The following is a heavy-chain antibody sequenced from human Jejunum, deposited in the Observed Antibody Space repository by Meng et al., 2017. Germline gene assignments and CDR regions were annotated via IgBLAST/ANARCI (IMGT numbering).Heavy chain of an antibody. J-gene: IGHJ4*02. V-gene: IGHV3-74*01. CDR1: GFTFSGYW. Sequence: GGSLRPSCAAPGFTFSGYWMHWFRQGTGKSMVWLSHINSDGTGTSYAESVRGRFTISRDNAKNTLYLQMNSLTVEDTAVYYCVRDGPNYFDQWGQGTLVTVSS. CDR3: VRDGPNYFDQ. CDR2: INSDGTGT.